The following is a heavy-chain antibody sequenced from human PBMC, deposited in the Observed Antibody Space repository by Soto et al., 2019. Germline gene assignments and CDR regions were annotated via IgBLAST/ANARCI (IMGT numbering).Heavy chain of an antibody. D-gene: IGHD3-22*01. CDR2: INLNSGVT. J-gene: IGHJ4*02. CDR1: GYTFTGYY. Sequence: ASVKVSCKASGYTFTGYYMHWVRQAPGQGREWMGWINLNSGVTDYAQKVQGWVTMTRDTSISTAYMELSRLRSEDTAVYYCGGGVGDIIGYYSELYEFYHWGPGTLVTLFS. V-gene: IGHV1-2*04. CDR3: GGGVGDIIGYYSELYEFYH.